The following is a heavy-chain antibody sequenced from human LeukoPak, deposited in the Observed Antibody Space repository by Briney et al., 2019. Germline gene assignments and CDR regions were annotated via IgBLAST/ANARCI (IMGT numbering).Heavy chain of an antibody. D-gene: IGHD3-10*01. CDR1: GYTFTSYG. CDR3: ARDSVRGVTPPPYYFDY. Sequence: SVKVSCKASGYTFTSYGISWVRQAPGQGLEWMGGIIPIFGTANYAQKFQGRVTITADESTSTAYMELSSLRSEDTAVYYCARDSVRGVTPPPYYFDYWGQGTLVTVSS. CDR2: IIPIFGTA. J-gene: IGHJ4*02. V-gene: IGHV1-69*13.